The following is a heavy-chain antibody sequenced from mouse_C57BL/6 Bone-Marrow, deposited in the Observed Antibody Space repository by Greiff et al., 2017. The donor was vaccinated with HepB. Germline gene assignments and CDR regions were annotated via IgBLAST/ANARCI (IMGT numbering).Heavy chain of an antibody. V-gene: IGHV3-6*01. CDR1: GYSITSGYY. Sequence: EVKLEESGPGLVKPSQSLSLTCSVTGYSITSGYYWNWIRQFPGNKLEWMGYISYDGSNNYNPSLKNRISITRDTSKNQFFLKLNSVTTEDTATYYCARDNYGYDFDYWGQGTTLTVSS. CDR3: ARDNYGYDFDY. CDR2: ISYDGSN. J-gene: IGHJ2*01. D-gene: IGHD1-2*01.